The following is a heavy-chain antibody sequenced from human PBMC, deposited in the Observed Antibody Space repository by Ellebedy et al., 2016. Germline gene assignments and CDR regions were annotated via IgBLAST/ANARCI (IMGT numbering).Heavy chain of an antibody. CDR1: GFTFSSYS. J-gene: IGHJ3*02. CDR3: VPDVVVTAYDAFDI. D-gene: IGHD2-21*02. CDR2: ISSSSSYI. V-gene: IGHV3-21*01. Sequence: GESLKISCAASGFTFSSYSMNWVRQAPGKGLEWVSSISSSSSYIYYADSVKGRFTISRDNAKNSLYLQMNSLRAEDTAVYYCVPDVVVTAYDAFDIWGQGTMVAVSS.